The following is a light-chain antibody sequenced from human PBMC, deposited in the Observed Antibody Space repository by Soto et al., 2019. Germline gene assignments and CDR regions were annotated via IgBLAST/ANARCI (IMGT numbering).Light chain of an antibody. J-gene: IGKJ5*01. CDR3: QQYNNWPLT. CDR1: QSVSSY. CDR2: GAS. V-gene: IGKV3-15*01. Sequence: IVLTQSPATLSLSPWERATLSCRASQSVSSYLAWYQQKPGQAPRLLIYGASTRATGIPARFSGSGSGTEFTLTISSLQSEDFAVYYCQQYNNWPLTFGQGTRLEIK.